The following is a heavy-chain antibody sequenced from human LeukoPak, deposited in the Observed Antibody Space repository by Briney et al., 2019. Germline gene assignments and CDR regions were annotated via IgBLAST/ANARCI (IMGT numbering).Heavy chain of an antibody. CDR2: IIPIFGTA. CDR1: GGTFSSYA. V-gene: IGHV1-69*13. D-gene: IGHD6-13*01. CDR3: ATQGRGEQLVEYYFDY. J-gene: IGHJ4*02. Sequence: SVKGSCKASGGTFSSYAISWVRQAPGQGLEWMGGIIPIFGTANYAQKFQGRVTITADESTSTAYMELSSLRSEDTAVYYCATQGRGEQLVEYYFDYWGQGTLVTVSS.